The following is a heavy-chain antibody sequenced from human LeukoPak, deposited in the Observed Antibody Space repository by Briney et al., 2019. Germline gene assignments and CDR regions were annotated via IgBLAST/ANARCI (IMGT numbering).Heavy chain of an antibody. CDR2: ITDVGDRA. CDR3: TKDQDFRLGSMDF. V-gene: IGHV3-23*01. CDR1: GFSFRTYG. D-gene: IGHD7-27*01. J-gene: IGHJ4*02. Sequence: GGSLRLSCGTSGFSFRTYGMTWVRQAPGKGLEWVSTITDVGDRALYIDSVRGRFTISRDDSKNTLYLQMNSLRAEDTAVYYCTKDQDFRLGSMDFWGQGTLVTVSS.